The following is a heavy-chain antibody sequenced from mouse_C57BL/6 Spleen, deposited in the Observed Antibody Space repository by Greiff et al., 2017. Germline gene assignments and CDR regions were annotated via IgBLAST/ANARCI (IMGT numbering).Heavy chain of an antibody. V-gene: IGHV2-2*01. CDR2: IWSGGST. Sequence: VQVVESGPGLVQPSQSLSITCTASGFSLTSYGVHWVRQSPGKGLEWLGVIWSGGSTDDNAAFISRLSISKDKSKSQVFFKMNRLQADDTTIYCGARSMITTGYYAMDYWGQGTSVTVSS. J-gene: IGHJ4*01. CDR3: ARSMITTGYYAMDY. CDR1: GFSLTSYG. D-gene: IGHD2-4*01.